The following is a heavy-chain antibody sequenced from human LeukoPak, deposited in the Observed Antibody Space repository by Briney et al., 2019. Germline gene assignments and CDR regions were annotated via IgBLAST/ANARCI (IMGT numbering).Heavy chain of an antibody. CDR2: IWYDGSNK. Sequence: GRSLRLSCAASGFTFSSYGMHWVRQAPGKGLEWVAVIWYDGSNKYYADSVKGRFTISRDNSKNTLYLQMNSLTAEDTAVYYCARGDYLLGVVTQVDPWGQGTLVTVSS. CDR1: GFTFSSYG. J-gene: IGHJ5*02. D-gene: IGHD4-23*01. CDR3: ARGDYLLGVVTQVDP. V-gene: IGHV3-33*01.